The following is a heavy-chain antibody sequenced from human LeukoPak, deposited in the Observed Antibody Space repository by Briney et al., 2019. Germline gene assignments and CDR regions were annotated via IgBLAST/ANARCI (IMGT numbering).Heavy chain of an antibody. Sequence: SETLSLTCTVSGGSITGYYWSWIRQPPGKGLEWIGYIYYSGSTNYNPSLKSRVTMSVDTSKNQFSLTLTSVTAADTAVYYCARQHTSGYYYFDYWGQGTLVTVSP. D-gene: IGHD3-22*01. CDR1: GGSITGYY. V-gene: IGHV4-59*08. J-gene: IGHJ4*02. CDR2: IYYSGST. CDR3: ARQHTSGYYYFDY.